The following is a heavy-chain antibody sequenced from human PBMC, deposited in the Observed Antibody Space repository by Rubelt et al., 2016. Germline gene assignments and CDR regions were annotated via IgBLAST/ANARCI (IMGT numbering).Heavy chain of an antibody. CDR1: GGSISSSSYY. CDR2: IYYSGST. CDR3: ARDGGYNYKDFDY. J-gene: IGHJ4*02. Sequence: QLQLQESGPGLVKPSETLSLTCTVSGGSISSSSYYWGWIRQPPGKGLEWIGSIYYSGSTYYNPSLKGRVTISVATSKNQCSLKLSSVTAADTAVYYCARDGGYNYKDFDYWGQGTLVTVSS. V-gene: IGHV4-39*07. D-gene: IGHD5-24*01.